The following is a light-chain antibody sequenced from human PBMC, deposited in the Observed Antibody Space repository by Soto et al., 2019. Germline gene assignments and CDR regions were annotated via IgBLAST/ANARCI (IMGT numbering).Light chain of an antibody. CDR1: QSVGSD. CDR3: QQYDDWLRLT. Sequence: EIVLTQSPGTLSLSPGERATLSCRASQSVGSDFLAWYQQKPGQAPRLLIFGATYRATGIPARFSGSGSGTEFNLTISSLQSEDFAVYFCQQYDDWLRLTFGGGTKVEIK. CDR2: GAT. J-gene: IGKJ4*01. V-gene: IGKV3D-15*01.